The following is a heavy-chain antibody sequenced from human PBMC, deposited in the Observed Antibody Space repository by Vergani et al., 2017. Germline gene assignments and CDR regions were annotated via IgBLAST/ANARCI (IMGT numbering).Heavy chain of an antibody. D-gene: IGHD2-15*01. CDR2: INPSGGST. CDR3: ASFKGGSFDY. Sequence: QVQLVQSGAEVKKPGASVKVSCKVSGYTLTELSMHWVRQAPGKGLEWMGIINPSGGSTSYAQKFQGRVTMTRDTSTSTVYMELSSLRSEDTAVYYCASFKGGSFDYWGQGTLVTVSS. J-gene: IGHJ4*02. V-gene: IGHV1-46*03. CDR1: GYTLTELS.